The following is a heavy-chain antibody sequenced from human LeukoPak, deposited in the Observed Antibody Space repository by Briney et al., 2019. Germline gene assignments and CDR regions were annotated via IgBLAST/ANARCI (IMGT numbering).Heavy chain of an antibody. CDR2: ISGDGGST. Sequence: PGGSLRLSCAASGFTFDDYAMHWVRQAPGKGLEWVSLISGDGGSTYDADSVKGRFTISRDNSKNSLYLQMKSLRTEDTALYYCAKDMGSSGYYVYYWGQGTLVTVSS. J-gene: IGHJ4*02. V-gene: IGHV3-43*02. D-gene: IGHD3-22*01. CDR1: GFTFDDYA. CDR3: AKDMGSSGYYVYY.